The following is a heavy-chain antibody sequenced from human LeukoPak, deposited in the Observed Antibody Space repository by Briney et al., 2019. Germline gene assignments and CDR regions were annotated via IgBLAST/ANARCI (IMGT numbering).Heavy chain of an antibody. CDR3: ARDLKSYRLLGYFDY. Sequence: ASVKVSCKPSGYTFTSSHAHWVRQAPGQGLEWMGIINCGDGYTNYAQKFQGRVSVTADTSTSTLYMELSSLRSEDTAVYYCARDLKSYRLLGYFDYWGQGTLVTVSS. CDR2: INCGDGYT. CDR1: GYTFTSSH. V-gene: IGHV1-46*01. D-gene: IGHD1-26*01. J-gene: IGHJ4*02.